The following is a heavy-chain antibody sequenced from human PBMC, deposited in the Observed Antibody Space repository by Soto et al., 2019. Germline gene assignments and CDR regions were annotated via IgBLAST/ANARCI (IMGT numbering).Heavy chain of an antibody. Sequence: AGGSLRLSCAASGFTFSSYGMHWVRQAPGKGLGWVAVISYDGSNKYYADSVKGRFTISRDNSKNTLYLQMNSLRAEDTAMYYCAKEGRGSYRKNYYHYYMDVWGKGTTVTVSS. V-gene: IGHV3-30*18. D-gene: IGHD3-16*02. J-gene: IGHJ6*03. CDR1: GFTFSSYG. CDR3: AKEGRGSYRKNYYHYYMDV. CDR2: ISYDGSNK.